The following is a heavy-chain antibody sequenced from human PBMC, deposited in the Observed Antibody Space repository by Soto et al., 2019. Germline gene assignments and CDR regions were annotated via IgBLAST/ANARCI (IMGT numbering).Heavy chain of an antibody. Sequence: ASVKVSCKASGYTFTSYGISWVRQAPGQGFEWMGWISAYNGNTNYAQKFQGRVTMTTDTSTSTAYMELRSLRSDDTAVYYCARVVEGVVVAAATQADYWGQGTPVTVSS. CDR2: ISAYNGNT. CDR3: ARVVEGVVVAAATQADY. D-gene: IGHD2-15*01. J-gene: IGHJ4*02. CDR1: GYTFTSYG. V-gene: IGHV1-18*01.